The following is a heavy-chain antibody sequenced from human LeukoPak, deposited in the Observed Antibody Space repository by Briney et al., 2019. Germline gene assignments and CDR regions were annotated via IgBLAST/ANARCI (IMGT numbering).Heavy chain of an antibody. CDR1: GFTFSSYA. Sequence: GGSLRLSCAASGFTFSSYAMHWVRQAPGKGLEWVAVISYDGSNKYYADSVKGRFTISRDNSKNTLYLQMNSLRAEDTAVYYCARGAKAARYYYYMDVWGKGTTVTVSS. J-gene: IGHJ6*03. D-gene: IGHD6-13*01. CDR2: ISYDGSNK. V-gene: IGHV3-30-3*01. CDR3: ARGAKAARYYYYMDV.